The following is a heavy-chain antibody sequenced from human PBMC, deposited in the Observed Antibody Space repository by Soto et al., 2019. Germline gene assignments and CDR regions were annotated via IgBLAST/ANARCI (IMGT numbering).Heavy chain of an antibody. V-gene: IGHV4-30-4*01. D-gene: IGHD2-15*01. CDR2: IYYSGST. J-gene: IGHJ6*02. Sequence: PSETLSLTCTVSVVSISGVDYYCSWIRQPTGKGMEWFGYIYYSGSTYYNPSLKSRVTISVDTSKNQFSLKLSSVTAADPAVYYCARDLVVVAATPGENYYYGMDVWGQGTTVTVSS. CDR3: ARDLVVVAATPGENYYYGMDV. CDR1: VVSISGVDYY.